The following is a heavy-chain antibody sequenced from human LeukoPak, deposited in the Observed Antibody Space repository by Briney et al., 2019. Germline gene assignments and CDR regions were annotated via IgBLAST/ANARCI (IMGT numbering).Heavy chain of an antibody. CDR3: AREVWGSSWYYFDY. V-gene: IGHV3-21*01. CDR1: GFTFSSYS. D-gene: IGHD6-13*01. J-gene: IGHJ4*02. CDR2: ISSSSSYI. Sequence: GGSLRLSCAASGFTFSSYSMNWVRQAPGKWLEWVSSISSSSSYIYYSDSVKGRFTISRDNAKNSLYLQMNSLRAEDTAVYYCAREVWGSSWYYFDYWGQGTLVTVSS.